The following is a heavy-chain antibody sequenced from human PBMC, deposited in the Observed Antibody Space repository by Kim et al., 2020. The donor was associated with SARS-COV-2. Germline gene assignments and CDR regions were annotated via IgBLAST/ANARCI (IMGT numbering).Heavy chain of an antibody. D-gene: IGHD3-16*01. J-gene: IGHJ5*02. Sequence: ADSVKGRFTISRENSKNTMYLQMNSMRAEDTAVYYCAKGLEVYVPNWFDPWGQGTLVTVSS. V-gene: IGHV3-23*01. CDR3: AKGLEVYVPNWFDP.